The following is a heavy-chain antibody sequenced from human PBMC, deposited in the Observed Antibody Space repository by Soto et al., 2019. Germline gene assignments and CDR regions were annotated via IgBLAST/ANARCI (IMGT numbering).Heavy chain of an antibody. D-gene: IGHD3-10*01. J-gene: IGHJ4*02. CDR2: IYYSGST. Sequence: ASETMSLTCTVAGGSISSSSYYWERIRQPPGKGLEWIGSIYYSGSTYYNPSLKSRVTISVDTSKNQFSLKLSSVTAADTAVYYCAEVYGSGSYSVDYWGQGTLVTVSS. CDR3: AEVYGSGSYSVDY. V-gene: IGHV4-39*01. CDR1: GGSISSSSYY.